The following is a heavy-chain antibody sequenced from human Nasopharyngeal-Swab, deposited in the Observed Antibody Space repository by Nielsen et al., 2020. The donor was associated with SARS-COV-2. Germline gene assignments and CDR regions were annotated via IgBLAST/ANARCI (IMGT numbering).Heavy chain of an antibody. J-gene: IGHJ4*02. CDR1: GFTFRNYA. CDR2: ISGSGHNT. CDR3: AKDLGLSQSHYETSGCFDN. Sequence: GESLKISCAVSGFTFRNYAMNWVRQAPGKGPEWVSVISGSGHNTFYTDSVKGRFTISRDNSRTTLYLQMNSLRPEDTAVYYCAKDLGLSQSHYETSGCFDNWGQGTLVAVSS. D-gene: IGHD3-22*01. V-gene: IGHV3-23*01.